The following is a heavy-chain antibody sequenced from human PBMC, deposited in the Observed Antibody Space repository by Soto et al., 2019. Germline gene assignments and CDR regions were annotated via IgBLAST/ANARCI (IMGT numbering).Heavy chain of an antibody. V-gene: IGHV1-18*01. CDR3: ARGRYGDY. J-gene: IGHJ4*02. Sequence: QVNLVESEAEVKKPGASVKVSCKGSGYAFTTYGITWVRQAPGQGLEWMGWISAHNGNTNYAQKLQGRVTVTRDTSTSTAYMELRSLRSDDTAVYYCARGRYGDYWGQGALVTVSS. CDR2: ISAHNGNT. D-gene: IGHD1-1*01. CDR1: GYAFTTYG.